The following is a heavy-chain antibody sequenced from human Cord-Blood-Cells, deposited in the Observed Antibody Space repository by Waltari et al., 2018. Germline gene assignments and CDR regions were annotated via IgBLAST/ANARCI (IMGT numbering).Heavy chain of an antibody. CDR1: GGSSSGYY. CDR2: INHSGST. CDR3: ARSSSLIAAAGDY. Sequence: QVQLQQWGAGLLKPSETLSLTCAVYGGSSSGYYWSWLRQHPGKGLEWIGEINHSGSTNYNPSLKSRVTISVDTSKNQFSLKLSSVTAADTAVYYCARSSSLIAAAGDYWGQGTLVTVSS. D-gene: IGHD6-13*01. J-gene: IGHJ4*02. V-gene: IGHV4-34*01.